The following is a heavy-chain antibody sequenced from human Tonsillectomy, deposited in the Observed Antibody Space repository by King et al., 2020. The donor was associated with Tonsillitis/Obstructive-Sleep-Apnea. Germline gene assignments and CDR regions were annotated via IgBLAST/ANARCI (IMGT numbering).Heavy chain of an antibody. Sequence: VQLVESGGGLVQPGGSLRLSCAASGFTFSSYWMHWVRQAPGKGLVWVSRINSDGSITGYADSVKGRVTISRDNAKNTLYLQMNSLRAEYTAVYYCTRDDLLGWGWFDPWGQGTLVTVSS. CDR2: INSDGSIT. D-gene: IGHD2-21*01. V-gene: IGHV3-74*01. CDR3: TRDDLLGWGWFDP. CDR1: GFTFSSYW. J-gene: IGHJ5*02.